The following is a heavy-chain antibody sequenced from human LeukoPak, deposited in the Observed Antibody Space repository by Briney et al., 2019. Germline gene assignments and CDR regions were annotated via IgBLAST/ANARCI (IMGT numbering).Heavy chain of an antibody. Sequence: GGSLRLSCAASGFTFSSYSMNWVRQAPGKGLEWVPSISSSSSYIYYADSVKGRFTISRDNAKNSLYLQMNSLRAEDTAVYYCASWGGLVPAAPYNDYWGQGTLVTVSS. V-gene: IGHV3-21*01. CDR2: ISSSSSYI. D-gene: IGHD2-2*01. CDR1: GFTFSSYS. J-gene: IGHJ4*02. CDR3: ASWGGLVPAAPYNDY.